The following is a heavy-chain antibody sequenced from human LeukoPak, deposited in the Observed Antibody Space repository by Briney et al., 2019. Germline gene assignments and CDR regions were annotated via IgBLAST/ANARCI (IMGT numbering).Heavy chain of an antibody. CDR2: IIPIFGTA. CDR1: GGTFSSYA. CDR3: AREGSIYYSDYEIKNNWFDP. V-gene: IGHV1-69*13. Sequence: SVKVSCKASGGTFSSYAISWVRQAPGQGLEWMGGIIPIFGTANYAQKFQGRVTITADESTSTAYMELSSLRSEDTAVYYCAREGSIYYSDYEIKNNWFDPWGQGTLVTVSS. J-gene: IGHJ5*02. D-gene: IGHD4-11*01.